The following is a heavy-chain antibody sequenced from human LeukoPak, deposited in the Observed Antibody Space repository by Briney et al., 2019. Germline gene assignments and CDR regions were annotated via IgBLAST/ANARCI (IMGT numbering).Heavy chain of an antibody. V-gene: IGHV4-4*07. CDR1: GGSFSGYY. CDR3: ARDLSIAARRVYYYGMDV. Sequence: SETLSLTCAVYGGSFSGYYWSWIRQPAGKGLEWIGRIYTSGSTNYNPSLKSRVTMSVDTSKNQFSLKLSSVTAADTAVYYCARDLSIAARRVYYYGMDVWGQGTTVTVSS. D-gene: IGHD6-6*01. CDR2: IYTSGST. J-gene: IGHJ6*02.